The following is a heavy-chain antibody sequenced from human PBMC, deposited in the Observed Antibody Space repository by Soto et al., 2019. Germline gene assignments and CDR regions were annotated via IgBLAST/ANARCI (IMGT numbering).Heavy chain of an antibody. D-gene: IGHD1-7*01. CDR3: AREDWKYNLDY. Sequence: QVQLVESGGGVVQPGRSLRLSCAASGFTFSNYAMHWVRQAPGKGLEWVAVISYDGSNKYYADSVKGRFTISRDNSKNTLYLQMNSLRAEDTAVYYCAREDWKYNLDYWGQGTLVTVSS. CDR1: GFTFSNYA. CDR2: ISYDGSNK. V-gene: IGHV3-30-3*01. J-gene: IGHJ4*02.